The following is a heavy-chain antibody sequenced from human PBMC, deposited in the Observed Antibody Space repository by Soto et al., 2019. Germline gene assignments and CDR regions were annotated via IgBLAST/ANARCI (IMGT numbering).Heavy chain of an antibody. V-gene: IGHV3-30-3*01. CDR1: GFTFSSYA. Sequence: LRLSCAASGFTFSSYAMHWVRQAPGKGLEWVAVISYDGSNKYYADSVKGRFTISRDNSKNTLYLQMNSLRAEDTAVYYCARDGDNRAFDIWGQGTMVTVSS. CDR3: ARDGDNRAFDI. D-gene: IGHD7-27*01. CDR2: ISYDGSNK. J-gene: IGHJ3*02.